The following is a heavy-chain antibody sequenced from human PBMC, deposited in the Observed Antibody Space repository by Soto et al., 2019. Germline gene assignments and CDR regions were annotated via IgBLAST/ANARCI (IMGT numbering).Heavy chain of an antibody. CDR2: IDPSGSYT. CDR3: ARLAAATVAYYGMDV. Sequence: GESLKISCKGSGYSFTSYWISWVRQMPGKGLEWMGRIDPSGSYTNYSPSFQGHVTISADKSISTAYLQWSSLKASDTAMYYCARLAAATVAYYGMDVWGQGTTVTVSS. V-gene: IGHV5-10-1*01. D-gene: IGHD6-25*01. CDR1: GYSFTSYW. J-gene: IGHJ6*02.